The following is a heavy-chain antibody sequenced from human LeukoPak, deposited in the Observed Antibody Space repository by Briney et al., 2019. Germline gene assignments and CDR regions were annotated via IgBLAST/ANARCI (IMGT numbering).Heavy chain of an antibody. D-gene: IGHD2-21*02. CDR3: ASKGVVVVTADDAFDV. CDR2: INHSGST. Sequence: PSETLSLTCTVSGGSISTYYWSWIRQPPGKGLEWIGEINHSGSTNYNPSLKSRVTISVDTSKNQFSLKLSSVTAADTAVYYCASKGVVVVTADDAFDVWGQETMVTVSS. CDR1: GGSISTYY. J-gene: IGHJ3*01. V-gene: IGHV4-34*01.